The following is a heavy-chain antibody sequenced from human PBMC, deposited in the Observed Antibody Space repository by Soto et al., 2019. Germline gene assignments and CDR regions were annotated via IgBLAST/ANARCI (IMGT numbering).Heavy chain of an antibody. CDR1: GFAVSSKY. V-gene: IGHV3-53*01. Sequence: GGSLRLSCAASGFAVSSKYMTWVRQAPGKGLEWVSVIYGGGSTYYADSVKGRFTISRDNSKSTLYLQMNSLRAEDTALYYCAKGRSYYYYYGVDVWGQGTTVTVSS. CDR3: AKGRSYYYYYGVDV. J-gene: IGHJ6*02. CDR2: IYGGGST.